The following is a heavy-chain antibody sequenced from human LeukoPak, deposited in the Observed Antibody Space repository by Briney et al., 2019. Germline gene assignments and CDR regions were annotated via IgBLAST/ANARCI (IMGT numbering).Heavy chain of an antibody. J-gene: IGHJ5*02. CDR1: GXTFSNNH. Sequence: PGGSLRLSCSASGXTFSNNHMTWVRQAPGKGLEWVSVIYSDGTAYYADSVKGRFTISRDNSKNTLYLQMNSLRAEDTAVYYCVRDLTWGQGTLVTVSS. V-gene: IGHV3-53*01. CDR3: VRDLT. CDR2: IYSDGTA.